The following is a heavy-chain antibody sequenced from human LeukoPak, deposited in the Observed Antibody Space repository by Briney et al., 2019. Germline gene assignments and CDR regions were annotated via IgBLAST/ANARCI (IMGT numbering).Heavy chain of an antibody. Sequence: GRSLRLSCAASGFTFSSYGMHWVRQAPGKGLEWVAFIRYDGSNKYYADSVKGRFTISRDNSKNTLYLQMNSLRAEDTAVYYCAKERPRYYYDSSGYDDWGQGTLVTVSS. D-gene: IGHD3-22*01. CDR3: AKERPRYYYDSSGYDD. CDR2: IRYDGSNK. CDR1: GFTFSSYG. J-gene: IGHJ4*02. V-gene: IGHV3-30*02.